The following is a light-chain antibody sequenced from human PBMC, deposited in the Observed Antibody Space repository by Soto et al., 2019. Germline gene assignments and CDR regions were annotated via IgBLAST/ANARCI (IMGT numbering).Light chain of an antibody. V-gene: IGKV3-15*01. CDR1: QSVSSN. CDR3: QQYNNWPLT. Sequence: EIVMTQSPATLSVSPGERPTLSCRASQSVSSNLAWYQQKPAQAPRLLIYGASTRATGNPARFSGSESGTEFTLTISSLQSEDFAVYYCQQYNNWPLTFGGGTKVEIK. CDR2: GAS. J-gene: IGKJ4*01.